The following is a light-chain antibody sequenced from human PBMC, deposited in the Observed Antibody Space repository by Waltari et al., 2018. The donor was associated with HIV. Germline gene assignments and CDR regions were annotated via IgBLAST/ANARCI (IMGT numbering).Light chain of an antibody. CDR1: QSLFNMSNKKNH. CDR2: WAS. CDR3: QQYYNLLPT. Sequence: EIVMTQSPDSLAVSLGDRAIINCTSSQSLFNMSNKKNHLAWYQQKPGQPPKLLISWASTRESGVPDRFSGSGSETDFTLTISSLQTEDVAVYYCQQYYNLLPTFGPGTKVHIK. V-gene: IGKV4-1*01. J-gene: IGKJ3*01.